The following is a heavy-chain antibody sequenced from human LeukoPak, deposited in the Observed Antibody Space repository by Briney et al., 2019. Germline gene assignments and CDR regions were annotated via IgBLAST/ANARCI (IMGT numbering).Heavy chain of an antibody. Sequence: PGGSLRLSCAAAVFTFYDYAMHWVRQAPGKGLEWVSLISGDGGSTYYADSVKGRFTISRDNSKNSLYLQMNSLRTEDTALYYCAKDIKRRGDIWVQGTMVTVSS. CDR1: VFTFYDYA. CDR3: AKDIKRRGDI. CDR2: ISGDGGST. V-gene: IGHV3-43*02. J-gene: IGHJ3*02.